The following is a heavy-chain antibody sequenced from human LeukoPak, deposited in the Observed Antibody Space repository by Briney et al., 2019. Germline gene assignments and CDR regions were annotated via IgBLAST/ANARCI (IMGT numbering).Heavy chain of an antibody. J-gene: IGHJ4*02. CDR3: TREAAAGIDY. Sequence: GGSLGLSCAASGFTFSTYWMSWVRQAPGKGLEWVANIKQDGSEKYYLDSVKGRFTISRDNAKNSLYLQMNSLGAEDTAVYFCTREAAAGIDYWGQGTLVTVSS. V-gene: IGHV3-7*01. D-gene: IGHD6-13*01. CDR1: GFTFSTYW. CDR2: IKQDGSEK.